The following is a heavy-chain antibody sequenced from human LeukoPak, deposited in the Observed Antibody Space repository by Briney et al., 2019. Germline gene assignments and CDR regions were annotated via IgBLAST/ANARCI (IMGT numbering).Heavy chain of an antibody. CDR3: ARVYGDY. V-gene: IGHV3-48*01. J-gene: IGHJ4*02. D-gene: IGHD3-10*01. CDR1: GFTFSSYS. Sequence: QPGGSLRLSCAASGFTFSSYSMNWVRQAPGKGLEWVSYISSSSTIYYADSVKGRFTISRDNAKNSLYLQMNSLRAEDTAAYYCARVYGDYWGQGTLVTVSS. CDR2: ISSSSTI.